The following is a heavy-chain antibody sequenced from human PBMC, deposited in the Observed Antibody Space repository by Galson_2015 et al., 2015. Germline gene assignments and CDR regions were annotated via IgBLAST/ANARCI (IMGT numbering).Heavy chain of an antibody. CDR1: GYTFTSYY. V-gene: IGHV1-46*01. CDR2: INPSGGST. J-gene: IGHJ6*02. D-gene: IGHD4-17*01. CDR3: AREPAYGDYVPGDGMDV. Sequence: SVKVSCKASGYTFTSYYMHWVRQAPGQGLEWMGIINPSGGSTSYAQKFQGRVTMTRDTSTSTVYMELSSLRSEDTAVYYCAREPAYGDYVPGDGMDVWGQGTTVTVSS.